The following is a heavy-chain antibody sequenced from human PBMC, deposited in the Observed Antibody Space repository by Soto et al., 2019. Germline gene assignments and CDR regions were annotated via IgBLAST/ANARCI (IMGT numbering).Heavy chain of an antibody. CDR2: INHSGST. CDR1: GGSFSGYY. D-gene: IGHD4-17*01. CDR3: AAHLKTTVTAYWYFDL. J-gene: IGHJ2*01. V-gene: IGHV4-34*01. Sequence: QVHLQQWGAGLLKPSETLSLTCAVYGGSFSGYYWSWIRQPPGKGLEWSGEINHSGSTNFNPSLNSRVSISVDTSKKQFSLKLSSVTAADTAVYYCAAHLKTTVTAYWYFDLWGRGTLVTVSS.